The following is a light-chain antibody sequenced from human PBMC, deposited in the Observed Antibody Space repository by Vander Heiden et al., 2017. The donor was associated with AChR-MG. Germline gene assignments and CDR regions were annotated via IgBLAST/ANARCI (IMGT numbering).Light chain of an antibody. CDR1: VNDVGGYHY. V-gene: IGLV2-14*03. Sequence: QSAPTQPAFLPVSPGQSITISCTGTVNDVGGYHYFSWYQQHPGKAPKLLIYDVNSRPSGVSPRFSGSKSGNTASLTISGLQPDDEADYYCSSFTTDSTRVFGGGTRLTVL. J-gene: IGLJ3*02. CDR2: DVN. CDR3: SSFTTDSTRV.